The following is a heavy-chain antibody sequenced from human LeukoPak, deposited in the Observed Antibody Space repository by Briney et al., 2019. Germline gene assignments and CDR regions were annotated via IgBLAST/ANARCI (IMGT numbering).Heavy chain of an antibody. Sequence: GGSLRLSCAASGFTFSSYSMNWVRQAPGKGLGWVSSISSSSSYIYYADSVKGRFTISRDNAKNSLYLQMNSLRAEDTAVYYCAREGILLGPMDVWGKGTTVTVSS. J-gene: IGHJ6*04. CDR2: ISSSSSYI. CDR3: AREGILLGPMDV. CDR1: GFTFSSYS. D-gene: IGHD2-15*01. V-gene: IGHV3-21*01.